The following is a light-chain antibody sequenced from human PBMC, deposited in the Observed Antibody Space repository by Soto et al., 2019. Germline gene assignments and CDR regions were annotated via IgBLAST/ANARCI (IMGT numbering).Light chain of an antibody. Sequence: QSLLPQPPSASVSPGQSVTISCTGTSSDVGGYNYVSWYQQHPGQAPKLMIYDVSKRPSGVPDRFSGSKSGNTASLTVSGLQAEDEADYYCSSYAGSTPYVFGTGTKVTVL. CDR1: SSDVGGYNY. J-gene: IGLJ1*01. CDR3: SSYAGSTPYV. V-gene: IGLV2-8*01. CDR2: DVS.